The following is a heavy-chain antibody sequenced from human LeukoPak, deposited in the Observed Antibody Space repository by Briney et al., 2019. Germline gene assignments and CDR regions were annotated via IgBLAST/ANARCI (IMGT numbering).Heavy chain of an antibody. CDR3: ARGVRGSFDY. Sequence: GGSLRLSCAASGFTFSSYWMHWVRQAPGKALVWVSRINSDGSSTSYADSVKGRFTISRDNAKNTLYLQMNSLRAEDTAVYYCARGVRGSFDYWGQGTLVTVSS. J-gene: IGHJ4*02. CDR1: GFTFSSYW. D-gene: IGHD3-10*01. CDR2: INSDGSST. V-gene: IGHV3-74*01.